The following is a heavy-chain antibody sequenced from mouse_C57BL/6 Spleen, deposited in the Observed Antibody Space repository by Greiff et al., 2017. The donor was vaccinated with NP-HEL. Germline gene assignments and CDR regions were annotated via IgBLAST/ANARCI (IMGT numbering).Heavy chain of an antibody. Sequence: EVKLMESGGGLVKPGGSLKLSCAASGFTFSDYGMHWVRQAPEKGLEWVAYISSGSSTIYYADTVKGRFTISRDNAKNTLFLQMTSLRSEDTAMYYCARGYCSLYYYAMDYWGQGTSVTVSS. D-gene: IGHD1-1*01. V-gene: IGHV5-17*01. J-gene: IGHJ4*01. CDR2: ISSGSSTI. CDR3: ARGYCSLYYYAMDY. CDR1: GFTFSDYG.